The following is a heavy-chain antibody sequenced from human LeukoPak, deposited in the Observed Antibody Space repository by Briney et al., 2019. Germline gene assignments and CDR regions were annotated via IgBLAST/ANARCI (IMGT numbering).Heavy chain of an antibody. Sequence: SETLSLTCTVSGGSISSYYWSWIRQPPGKGLEWIGYTYYSGSTNYNPSLKSRVTISVDTSKNQFSLKLSSVTAADTAVYYCARGVAARPQYYFDYWGQGTLVTVSS. D-gene: IGHD6-6*01. V-gene: IGHV4-59*01. J-gene: IGHJ4*02. CDR2: TYYSGST. CDR1: GGSISSYY. CDR3: ARGVAARPQYYFDY.